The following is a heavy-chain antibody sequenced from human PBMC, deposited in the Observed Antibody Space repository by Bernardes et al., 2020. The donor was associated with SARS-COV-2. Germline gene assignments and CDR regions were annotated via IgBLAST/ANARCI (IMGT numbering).Heavy chain of an antibody. CDR3: ARARGYSSGWYDS. CDR2: ISYSGST. Sequence: SETLSLTCTVSGGSISSGDYYWNWIRQHPGRGLEWTGYISYSGSTYYNPSLRSRLTISIDTSNNQFSLKLNSVTAADTAVYYCARARGYSSGWYDSWGQGTQVTVSS. J-gene: IGHJ5*01. D-gene: IGHD6-19*01. CDR1: GGSISSGDYY. V-gene: IGHV4-31*03.